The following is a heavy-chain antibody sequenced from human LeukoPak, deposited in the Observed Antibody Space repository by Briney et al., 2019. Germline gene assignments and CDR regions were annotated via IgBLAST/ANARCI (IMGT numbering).Heavy chain of an antibody. V-gene: IGHV4-31*03. CDR2: IYYSGST. D-gene: IGHD3-22*01. J-gene: IGHJ4*02. CDR3: ARDSSGYYYGY. CDR1: GVSISSGGYY. Sequence: SETLSLTCTVSGVSISSGGYYWSWIRQHPGKGLEWIGYIYYSGSTYYNPSLKSRVTISVDTSKNQFSLKLSSVTAADTAVYYCARDSSGYYYGYWGQGTLVTVSS.